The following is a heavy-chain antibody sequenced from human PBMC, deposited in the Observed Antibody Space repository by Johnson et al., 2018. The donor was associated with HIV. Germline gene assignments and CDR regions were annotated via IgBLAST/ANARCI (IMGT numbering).Heavy chain of an antibody. CDR2: ISYDGSNK. Sequence: QVQLVESGGGVVQPGRSLRLSCVASGFTFSSYTMHWVRQAPGKGLEWVAVISYDGSNKYYADSVKGRFTISRDNSKNTLYVQMNSLRAEDTAVYYCARDSASGQQLVNSDAFDIWGQGTMVTVSS. CDR3: ARDSASGQQLVNSDAFDI. CDR1: GFTFSSYT. D-gene: IGHD6-13*01. J-gene: IGHJ3*02. V-gene: IGHV3-30*04.